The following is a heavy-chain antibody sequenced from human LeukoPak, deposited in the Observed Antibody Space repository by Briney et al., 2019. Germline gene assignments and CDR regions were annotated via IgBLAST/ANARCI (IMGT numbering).Heavy chain of an antibody. D-gene: IGHD6-19*01. CDR1: GYTFTGYY. CDR3: ARVTAVAGTEFDY. Sequence: GASVKVSCKASGYTFTGYYIHWVRQAPGQGLEWMGWINPNSGGTNYAQKFQGRVTMTRDTSISTAYMELSRLRSDDTAVYYCARVTAVAGTEFDYWGQGTLVTVSS. J-gene: IGHJ4*02. V-gene: IGHV1-2*02. CDR2: INPNSGGT.